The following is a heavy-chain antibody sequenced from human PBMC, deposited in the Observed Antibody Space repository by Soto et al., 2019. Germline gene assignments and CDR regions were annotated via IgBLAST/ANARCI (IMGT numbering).Heavy chain of an antibody. D-gene: IGHD6-19*01. CDR1: GVTFSKFI. CDR3: AKVRYSSPMGYYYGMDV. CDR2: IIPIFGTA. Sequence: QVQLEQSGGEVKKPGSSVKVSCKASGVTFSKFIMTWVRQAPGLGLEWVGGIIPIFGTANYAQKFQGRVKITADESTSSSYLDVSNLRSEDTAVYYCAKVRYSSPMGYYYGMDVWGQGTAVTVSS. J-gene: IGHJ6*02. V-gene: IGHV1-69*01.